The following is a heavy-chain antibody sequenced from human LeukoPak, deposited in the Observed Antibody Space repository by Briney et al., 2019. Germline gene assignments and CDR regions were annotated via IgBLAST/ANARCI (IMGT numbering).Heavy chain of an antibody. D-gene: IGHD2-8*01. V-gene: IGHV1-2*02. CDR3: ARGEMIYATY. J-gene: IGHJ4*02. CDR2: INPNSGGT. Sequence: GASVKVSCKASGYTFTGYYMHWVRQAPGQGLEWMGWINPNSGGTNYAQKFQDRVTMTRDTSISTAYMELRRLRSDDTAVYYCARGEMIYATYWGQGTLVTVSA. CDR1: GYTFTGYY.